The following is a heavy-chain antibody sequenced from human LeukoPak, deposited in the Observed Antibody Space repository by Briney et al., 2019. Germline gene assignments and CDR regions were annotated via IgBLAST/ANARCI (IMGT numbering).Heavy chain of an antibody. CDR1: GGSISSYY. D-gene: IGHD6-19*01. Sequence: SETLSLTCTVSGGSISSYYWSWIRQPPGKGLEWIGYIYDSGTTNYNPSLKSRVTISVDTSKNQISLKLSYVTAADTAGYYCARLTRGCYLDYWGQGTLVTVSS. V-gene: IGHV4-59*08. CDR3: ARLTRGCYLDY. J-gene: IGHJ4*02. CDR2: IYDSGTT.